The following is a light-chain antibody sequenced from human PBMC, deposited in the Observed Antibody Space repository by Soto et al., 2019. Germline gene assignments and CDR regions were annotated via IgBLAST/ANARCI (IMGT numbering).Light chain of an antibody. CDR1: QSLTTNY. CDR3: QRFVDSPPWWT. CDR2: TAS. J-gene: IGKJ1*01. V-gene: IGKV3-20*01. Sequence: EIVLTQSPGTLSLSPGERATLSCRASQSLTTNYLSWYQQRPGQAPRLLIYTASTRATGIPDRFSGSGSGADFTLTISRLEPADSAVYYCQRFVDSPPWWTFGQGTRVEIK.